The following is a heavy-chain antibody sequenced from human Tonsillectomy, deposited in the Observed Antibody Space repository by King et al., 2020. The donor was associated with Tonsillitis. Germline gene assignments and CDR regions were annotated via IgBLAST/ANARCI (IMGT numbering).Heavy chain of an antibody. CDR1: GGSISSYY. D-gene: IGHD3-3*01. J-gene: IGHJ6*02. V-gene: IGHV4-59*01. Sequence: QLQESGPGLVKPSETLSLTCTVSGGSISSYYWSWIRQPPGKGLEWIGYIYYSGSTNYNPSLKSRVTISVDTSKNQFSLKLSSVTAADTAVYYCAGDTYYDFWSGDQAHYYYYGMDVWGQGTTVTVSS. CDR3: AGDTYYDFWSGDQAHYYYYGMDV. CDR2: IYYSGST.